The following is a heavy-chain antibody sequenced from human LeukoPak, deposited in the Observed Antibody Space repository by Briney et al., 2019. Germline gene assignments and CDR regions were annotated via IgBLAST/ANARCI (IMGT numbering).Heavy chain of an antibody. CDR1: GFTLRFYW. D-gene: IGHD5-24*01. J-gene: IGHJ1*01. CDR2: IKQDGSEI. CDR3: AGNVEF. Sequence: GGCLRLSCAASGFTLRFYWMTWVRQAPGKGLEWGANIKQDGSEIYYVESAKGGFTNSTDNAKNSLYLQMSSLRAEDTAAYYCAGNVEFWGQGTLGTGSS. V-gene: IGHV3-7*02.